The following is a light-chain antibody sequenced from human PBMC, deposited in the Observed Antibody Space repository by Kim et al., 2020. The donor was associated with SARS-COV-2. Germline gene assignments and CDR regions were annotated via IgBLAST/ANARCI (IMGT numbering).Light chain of an antibody. J-gene: IGLJ3*02. V-gene: IGLV1-40*01. CDR3: QSYDNSLSVWV. Sequence: RVTISCTGSSSNIGSGSDVHWYQQHPGTAPRLLFFGNNNRPSGVPDRFSGSKSGTSASLAITGLQAEDESAYYCQSYDNSLSVWVFGGGTQLTVL. CDR1: SSNIGSGSD. CDR2: GNN.